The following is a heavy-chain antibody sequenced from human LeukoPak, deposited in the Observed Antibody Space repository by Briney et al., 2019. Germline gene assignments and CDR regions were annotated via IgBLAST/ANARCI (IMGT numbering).Heavy chain of an antibody. V-gene: IGHV3-7*01. CDR3: ARYYYYYMDV. Sequence: GGSLRLSCTDSGFTFSRYSMSWVRQAPGKGREWVANINQDGSEKYSVDSVKGRFTISRDNVKNSLYLQMNSLRAEDTAVYYCARYYYYYMDVWGKGTTVTVSS. J-gene: IGHJ6*03. CDR2: INQDGSEK. CDR1: GFTFSRYS.